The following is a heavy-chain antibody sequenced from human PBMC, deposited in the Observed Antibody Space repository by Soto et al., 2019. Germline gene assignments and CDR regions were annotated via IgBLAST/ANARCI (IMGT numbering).Heavy chain of an antibody. CDR1: GFTFSLYT. J-gene: IGHJ3*02. CDR3: ARSDYRDYGDAFDI. CDR2: ISYSSDFI. D-gene: IGHD4-17*01. Sequence: EVQLVESGGGLVKPGESLRLSCADSGFTFSLYTMNWVRKAPGTGLEWVSSISYSSDFIYYADSVKGRFTISRDNSKNLLYLQMNSLRAEDTAVYYCARSDYRDYGDAFDIWGQGTVVTVSS. V-gene: IGHV3-21*06.